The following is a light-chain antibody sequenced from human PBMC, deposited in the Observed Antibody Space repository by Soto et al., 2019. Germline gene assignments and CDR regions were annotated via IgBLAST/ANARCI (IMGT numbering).Light chain of an antibody. J-gene: IGLJ1*01. Sequence: QSALTQPPSASGSPGQSVTISCTGTSSDVGGYNYVSWYQQHPGKAPKLMIYEVSKRPSGVPDRFSGSKSGNTASLTVSGLQAEDEADYYCSSYAGSNNLPLYVFGTGTKVTVL. CDR3: SSYAGSNNLPLYV. V-gene: IGLV2-8*01. CDR1: SSDVGGYNY. CDR2: EVS.